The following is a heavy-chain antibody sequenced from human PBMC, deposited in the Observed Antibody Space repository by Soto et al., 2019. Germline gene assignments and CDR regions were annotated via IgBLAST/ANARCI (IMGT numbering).Heavy chain of an antibody. J-gene: IGHJ5*02. CDR3: ARERYSSGLNWFDP. V-gene: IGHV3-48*01. Sequence: EVQLVESGGGLVQPGGSLRLSCAASGFTFSSYSMNWVRQAPGKGLEWVSYISSSSSTIYYADSVKGRFTISRDNAKNSLYMQMNSLRAEDTAVYYCARERYSSGLNWFDPWGQGTLVTVSS. D-gene: IGHD6-19*01. CDR2: ISSSSSTI. CDR1: GFTFSSYS.